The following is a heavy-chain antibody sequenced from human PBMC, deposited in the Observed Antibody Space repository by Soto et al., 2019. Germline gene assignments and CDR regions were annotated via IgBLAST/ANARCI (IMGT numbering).Heavy chain of an antibody. Sequence: QVQLVQSGAEVKKPGASVKVSCKASGYTFASYAMHWVRQAPGQRLEWMGWINAGNGDTKYSQKLQGRVTITRDTAASTAYMELSSLRSEDTAVYYCARVHLDGFNPYYYGMDVWGQGTTVTVSS. CDR1: GYTFASYA. V-gene: IGHV1-3*01. J-gene: IGHJ6*02. CDR2: INAGNGDT. CDR3: ARVHLDGFNPYYYGMDV.